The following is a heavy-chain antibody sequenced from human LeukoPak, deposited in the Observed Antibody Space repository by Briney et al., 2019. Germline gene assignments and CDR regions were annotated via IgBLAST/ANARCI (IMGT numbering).Heavy chain of an antibody. CDR3: AREGYYDSSGYSTAEYFQH. CDR1: GYTFTSYG. V-gene: IGHV1-18*01. J-gene: IGHJ1*01. Sequence: ASVKVSCKASGYTFTSYGISWVRQAPGQGLEWMGWISAYNGNTNYAQKLQGRVTMTTDTSTGTAYMELRSLRSDDTAVYYCAREGYYDSSGYSTAEYFQHWGQGTLVTVSS. D-gene: IGHD3-22*01. CDR2: ISAYNGNT.